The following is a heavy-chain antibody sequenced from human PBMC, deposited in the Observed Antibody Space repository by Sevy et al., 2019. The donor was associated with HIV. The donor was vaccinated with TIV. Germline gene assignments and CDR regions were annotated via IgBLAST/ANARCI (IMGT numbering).Heavy chain of an antibody. D-gene: IGHD5-18*01. CDR1: GFTFSNYW. CDR2: IKRDGSER. V-gene: IGHV3-7*01. J-gene: IGHJ4*02. CDR3: VREGVGGYSYSLDC. Sequence: GGSLRLSCAASGFTFSNYWMTWVRQAPGKGLEWVANIKRDGSERNYVDSVKGRFTISRDNAKNSLYLQMNSLRAEDTAVYYCVREGVGGYSYSLDCWGQGTLVTVSS.